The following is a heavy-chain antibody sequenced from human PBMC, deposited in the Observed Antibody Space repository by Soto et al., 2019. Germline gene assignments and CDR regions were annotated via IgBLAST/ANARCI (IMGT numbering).Heavy chain of an antibody. Sequence: SETLSLTCSVSGSSINRNLYHWGWICQSPGKGLEWIASIHNTGNIFYNPSLKSRVTLSIDTSQSQFSLLPSSVTAADTAVYYCARLYTGNYIMYYWGPGTLVTVSS. CDR1: GSSINRNLYH. V-gene: IGHV4-39*01. CDR3: ARLYTGNYIMYY. CDR2: IHNTGNI. D-gene: IGHD1-26*01. J-gene: IGHJ4*02.